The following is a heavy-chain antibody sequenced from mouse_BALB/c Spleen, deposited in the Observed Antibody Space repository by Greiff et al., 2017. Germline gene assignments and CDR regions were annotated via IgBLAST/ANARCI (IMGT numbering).Heavy chain of an antibody. CDR2: IWTGGGT. CDR3: VREGGSSFDY. J-gene: IGHJ2*01. CDR1: GFSLTSYD. Sequence: VQLVESGPGLVAPSQSLSITCTVSGFSLTSYDISWIRQPPGKGLEWLGVIWTGGGTNYNSAFMSRLSISKDNSKSQVFLKMNSLQTDDTAIYYCVREGGSSFDYWGQGTTLTVSS. D-gene: IGHD1-1*01. V-gene: IGHV2-9-2*01.